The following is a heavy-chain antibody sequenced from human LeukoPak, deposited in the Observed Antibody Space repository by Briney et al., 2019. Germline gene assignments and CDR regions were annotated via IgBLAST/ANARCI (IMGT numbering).Heavy chain of an antibody. V-gene: IGHV3-20*04. Sequence: GGSLRLSCAASGFTFSSYAMSWVRQAPGKGLEWVSGINWNGGSTGYADSVKGRFTISRDNAKNSLYLQMNSLRAEDTALYYCASNRGKADAFDIWGQGTMVTVSS. D-gene: IGHD1-14*01. CDR3: ASNRGKADAFDI. CDR2: INWNGGST. J-gene: IGHJ3*02. CDR1: GFTFSSYA.